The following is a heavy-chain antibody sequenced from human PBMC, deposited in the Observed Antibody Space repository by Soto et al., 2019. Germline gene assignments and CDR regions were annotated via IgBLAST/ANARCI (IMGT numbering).Heavy chain of an antibody. D-gene: IGHD6-6*01. V-gene: IGHV3-23*01. CDR1: GFTFSGYA. J-gene: IGHJ4*02. CDR3: ARERGDSSSSRYYFDY. CDR2: ISGSAAST. Sequence: GGSLRLSCAASGFTFSGYAMSWVRQTPGKGLEWVSGISGSAASTNYADSVKGRFTISRDNSKNTLYLQMNSLRAEDTAVYYCARERGDSSSSRYYFDYWGQGTLVTVS.